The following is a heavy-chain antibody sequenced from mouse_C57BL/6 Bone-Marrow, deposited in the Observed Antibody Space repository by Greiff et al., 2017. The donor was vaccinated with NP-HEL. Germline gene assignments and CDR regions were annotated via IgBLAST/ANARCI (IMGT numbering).Heavy chain of an antibody. CDR1: GYTFTSYW. D-gene: IGHD2-10*02. Sequence: VQLQQSGAELVKPGASVKLSCKASGYTFTSYWMHWVKQRPGQGLEWIGMIHPNSGSTNYNEKFKSKATLTVDKSSSTAYMQLSNLTSEDSAVYYCARSEYGNDYAMDYWGQGTSVTVSS. CDR3: ARSEYGNDYAMDY. J-gene: IGHJ4*01. CDR2: IHPNSGST. V-gene: IGHV1-64*01.